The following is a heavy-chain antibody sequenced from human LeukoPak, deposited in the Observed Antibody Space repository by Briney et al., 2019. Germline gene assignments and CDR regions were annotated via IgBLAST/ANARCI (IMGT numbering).Heavy chain of an antibody. CDR1: GFTFSSYS. D-gene: IGHD3-22*01. CDR2: ISSSSSYI. Sequence: GGSLRLSCAASGFTFSSYSMNWVRQAPGKGLEWVSSISSSSSYIYYAVSVKGRFTISRDDAKNSLYLQMNSLRAEDTAVYYCARDVTMIVADWGQGTLVTVSS. CDR3: ARDVTMIVAD. J-gene: IGHJ4*02. V-gene: IGHV3-21*01.